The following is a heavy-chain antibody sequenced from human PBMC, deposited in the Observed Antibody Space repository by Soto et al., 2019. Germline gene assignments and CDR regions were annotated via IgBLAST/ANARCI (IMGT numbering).Heavy chain of an antibody. CDR1: GGSISSGGYY. CDR3: AREGILTGYPYYYYYGMDV. V-gene: IGHV4-31*03. D-gene: IGHD3-9*01. CDR2: IYYSGST. J-gene: IGHJ6*02. Sequence: QVQLQESGPGLVKPSQTLSLTCTVSGGSISSGGYYWSWIRQHPGKGLEWIGYIYYSGSTYYNPSLQGRVTLSVDTSKNPFSLKLSSVTAADTAVYYCAREGILTGYPYYYYYGMDVWGQGTTVTVSS.